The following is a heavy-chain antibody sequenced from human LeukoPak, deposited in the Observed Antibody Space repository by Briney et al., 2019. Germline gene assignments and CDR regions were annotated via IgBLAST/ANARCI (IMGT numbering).Heavy chain of an antibody. J-gene: IGHJ3*02. CDR2: VIPIFDTT. D-gene: IGHD6-19*01. V-gene: IGHV1-69*13. CDR1: GGTFSNYA. Sequence: ASVKVSCKASGGTFSNYAISWVRQAPGQGLEWVGGVIPIFDTTNYAQKFQGRVTITADESTRTAYMELSSLRSEDTAVYYCASQSPSDSSGWYGGPFDIWGQETMVTVSS. CDR3: ASQSPSDSSGWYGGPFDI.